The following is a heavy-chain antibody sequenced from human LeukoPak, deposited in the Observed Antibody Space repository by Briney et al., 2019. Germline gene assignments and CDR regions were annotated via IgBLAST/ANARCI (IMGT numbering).Heavy chain of an antibody. CDR1: GFTFSSYE. V-gene: IGHV3-48*03. J-gene: IGHJ5*02. Sequence: QAGGSLRLSCAASGFTFSSYEMNWVRQAPGKGLEWVSYISSSGTTIYYADSVKGRFTISRDNAKNSLYLQMNSLRAEDTAVYYCASEGSAITTNYGSGSSPAWGQGTLVTVSS. CDR2: ISSSGTTI. CDR3: ASEGSAITTNYGSGSSPA. D-gene: IGHD3-10*01.